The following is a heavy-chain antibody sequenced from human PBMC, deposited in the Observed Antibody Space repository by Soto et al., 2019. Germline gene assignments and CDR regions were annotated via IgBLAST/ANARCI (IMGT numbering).Heavy chain of an antibody. CDR1: GYSFTSYW. CDR2: IDPSDSYT. D-gene: IGHD3-3*01. Sequence: PGESLKISCSGSGYSFTSYWISWVRQMPGKGLEWMGRIDPSDSYTNYSPSFQGQVTISADKSISSAYLQWSSLRASDTAMYYCAGGGVSTRTFDYWGQGTPVTVSS. V-gene: IGHV5-10-1*04. CDR3: AGGGVSTRTFDY. J-gene: IGHJ4*02.